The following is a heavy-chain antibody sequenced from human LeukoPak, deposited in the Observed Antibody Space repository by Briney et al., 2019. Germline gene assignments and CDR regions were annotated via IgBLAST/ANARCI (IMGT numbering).Heavy chain of an antibody. CDR3: ARAWVRLTNWFDP. CDR2: INPNSGGT. CDR1: GYTFTGYY. V-gene: IGHV1-2*02. D-gene: IGHD3-16*01. Sequence: GASVKVSCKASGYTFTGYYMHWVRQAPGQGLEWMGWINPNSGGTNYAQKFQGRVTITRDTSISTAYMELSRLRSDDTAVYYCARAWVRLTNWFDPWGQGTLVTVSS. J-gene: IGHJ5*02.